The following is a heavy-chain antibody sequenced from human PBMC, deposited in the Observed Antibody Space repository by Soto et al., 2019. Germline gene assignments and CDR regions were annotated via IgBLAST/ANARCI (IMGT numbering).Heavy chain of an antibody. D-gene: IGHD2-8*01. V-gene: IGHV3-21*01. Sequence: LRLSCAASGFSFSTYAMSWVRQAPGKGLEWVSSISFDSDHVYYADSVKGRFTISRDNAENSVYLQMNSLRAEDTAVYYCARSSDIVLMIYATFDSWGQGTLVTVSS. CDR3: ARSSDIVLMIYATFDS. CDR1: GFSFSTYA. J-gene: IGHJ4*02. CDR2: ISFDSDHV.